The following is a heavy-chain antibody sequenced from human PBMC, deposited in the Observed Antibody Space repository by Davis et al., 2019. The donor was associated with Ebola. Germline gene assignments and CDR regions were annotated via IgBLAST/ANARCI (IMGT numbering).Heavy chain of an antibody. CDR2: IDPSDSYT. CDR3: ARLPSSGWPFDY. CDR1: GYSFTSYW. V-gene: IGHV5-10-1*01. J-gene: IGHJ4*02. D-gene: IGHD6-19*01. Sequence: KVSCKGSGYSFTSYWISWVRQMPGKGLEWMGRIDPSDSYTNYSPSFQGHVTISADKSISTAYLQWSSLKASDTAMYYCARLPSSGWPFDYWGQGTLVTVSS.